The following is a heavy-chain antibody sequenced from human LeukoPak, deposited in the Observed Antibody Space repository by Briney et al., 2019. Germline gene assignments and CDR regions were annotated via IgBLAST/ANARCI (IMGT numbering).Heavy chain of an antibody. J-gene: IGHJ6*04. D-gene: IGHD3-3*02. CDR2: INPSSGVT. CDR1: GYDFTGHY. V-gene: IGHV1-2*02. Sequence: GASVKVSCKASGYDFTGHYIHWVRQAPGQGLKWMGWINPSSGVTIYTQKFQGRVTMTRDTAISTAYMELRRLKSDDTAVYYCAREVLVYGLDVWGNGTTVIVSA. CDR3: AREVLVYGLDV.